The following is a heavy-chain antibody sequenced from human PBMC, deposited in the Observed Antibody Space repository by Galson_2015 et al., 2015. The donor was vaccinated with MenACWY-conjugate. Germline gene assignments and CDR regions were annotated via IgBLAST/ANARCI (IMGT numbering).Heavy chain of an antibody. D-gene: IGHD6-13*01. CDR3: TTMYSRS. Sequence: SLRLSCAASGFSFNSHSMNWVRQAPGQGLEWVSSIVSTSGYLYYADSVKGRFTISRDNAKNSLCLQMHSLRAEDTAVYYCTTMYSRSWGQGTLVTVSS. CDR2: IVSTSGYL. CDR1: GFSFNSHS. J-gene: IGHJ5*02. V-gene: IGHV3-21*01.